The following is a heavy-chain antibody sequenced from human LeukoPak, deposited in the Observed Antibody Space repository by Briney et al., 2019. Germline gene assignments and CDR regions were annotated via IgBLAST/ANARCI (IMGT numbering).Heavy chain of an antibody. J-gene: IGHJ4*02. D-gene: IGHD1-26*01. Sequence: PSETLSLTCTVSGYSISSGYYWGWIRPPPGKGLEWIGSMYYSGNTYYNPSLKSRVTISVDTSKNQFSLKLRSVTAADTAFYYCARGKSRGSHIDYWGQGTPVTVSS. V-gene: IGHV4-38-2*02. CDR1: GYSISSGYY. CDR3: ARGKSRGSHIDY. CDR2: MYYSGNT.